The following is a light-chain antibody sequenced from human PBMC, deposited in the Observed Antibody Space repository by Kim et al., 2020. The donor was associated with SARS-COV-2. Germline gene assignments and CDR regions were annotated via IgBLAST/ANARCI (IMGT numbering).Light chain of an antibody. CDR1: ALPKQY. J-gene: IGLJ3*02. CDR3: QSGDSSGTYPV. Sequence: SYELTQPPSVSVSPGQTARITCSGDALPKQYAYWYQKKPGQAPVLVIYKDSERPSGIPERFSGSSSGTTVTLTISGVQAEDEADYYCQSGDSSGTYPVFGGGTQLTVL. V-gene: IGLV3-25*03. CDR2: KDS.